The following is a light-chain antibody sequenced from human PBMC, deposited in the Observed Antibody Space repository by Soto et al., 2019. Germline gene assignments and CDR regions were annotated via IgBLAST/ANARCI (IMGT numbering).Light chain of an antibody. Sequence: QPVLTQSPSASASLGASVRLTCTLSSGHSTYAIAWHQQQPEKGPRYLMKFNGDGSHTKGDGVPDRFSGSRSGAERYLTISNLQSEDEADYYCQTWGADIHVVFGGGTKLTVL. V-gene: IGLV4-69*01. CDR3: QTWGADIHVV. CDR2: FNGDGSH. CDR1: SGHSTYA. J-gene: IGLJ2*01.